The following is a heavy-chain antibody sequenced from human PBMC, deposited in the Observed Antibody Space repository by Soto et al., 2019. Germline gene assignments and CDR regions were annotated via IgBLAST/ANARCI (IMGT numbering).Heavy chain of an antibody. V-gene: IGHV1-18*01. CDR2: ISAYTDDP. Sequence: QVQLLQSAAEVKKPGASVKVSCKASGYTFTNFGVTWVRQAPGQGLEWMGWISAYTDDPNYAQKFQGRVTMTIDTSTSTAYMDLRSLTSDDTAVYYCAKTPFSLTLGTVLHYFDSWGQGTLVTVSS. CDR1: GYTFTNFG. CDR3: AKTPFSLTLGTVLHYFDS. J-gene: IGHJ4*02. D-gene: IGHD3-9*01.